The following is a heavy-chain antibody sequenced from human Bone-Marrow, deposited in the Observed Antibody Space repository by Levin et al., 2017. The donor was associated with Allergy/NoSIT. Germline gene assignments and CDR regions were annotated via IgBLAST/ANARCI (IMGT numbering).Heavy chain of an antibody. Sequence: SGPTLVKPTQTLTLTCTFSGFSLSTSGVGWIRQPPGKALEWLALIYWDDDKRYSPSLKSRLTITKDTSKNQVVLTMTNMDPVDTATYYCAQRDKFCTGGSCHNWFDPWGQGTLVTVSS. CDR1: GFSLSTSGV. J-gene: IGHJ5*02. D-gene: IGHD2-15*01. CDR3: AQRDKFCTGGSCHNWFDP. V-gene: IGHV2-5*02. CDR2: IYWDDDK.